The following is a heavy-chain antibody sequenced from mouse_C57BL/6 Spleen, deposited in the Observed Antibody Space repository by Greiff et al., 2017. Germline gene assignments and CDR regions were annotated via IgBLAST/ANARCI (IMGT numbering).Heavy chain of an antibody. CDR2: ISDGGSYT. Sequence: EVKLVESGGGLVKPGGSLKLSCAASGFTFSSYAMSWVRQTPEKRLEWVATISDGGSYTNYPDNVKGRFTISRDNAKNNLYLQMSHLKSEDTAMYYCARDGYYGSSLYYFDYWGQGTTLTVSS. CDR1: GFTFSSYA. V-gene: IGHV5-4*01. J-gene: IGHJ2*01. CDR3: ARDGYYGSSLYYFDY. D-gene: IGHD1-1*01.